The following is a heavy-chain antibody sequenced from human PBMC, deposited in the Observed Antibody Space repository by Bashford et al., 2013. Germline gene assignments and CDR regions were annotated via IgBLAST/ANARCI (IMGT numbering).Heavy chain of an antibody. V-gene: IGHV4-4*07. J-gene: IGHJ6*01. Sequence: SETLSLTCTISGGSIRSNYWSWVRQPAGKGLEWIGRIYYNGNTNYNPSLKSRVTLSVDLSKNQFSLMLHSVTAADAAVYYCARNLPKHSSGWYIFLHYYGMDVWGPRDHGHRLL. CDR3: ARNLPKHSSGWYIFLHYYGMDV. D-gene: IGHD6-19*01. CDR1: GGSIRSNY. CDR2: IYYNGNT.